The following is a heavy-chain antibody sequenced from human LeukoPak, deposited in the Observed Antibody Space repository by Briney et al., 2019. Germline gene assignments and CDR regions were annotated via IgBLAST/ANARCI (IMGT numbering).Heavy chain of an antibody. CDR1: GFTFGSYS. Sequence: PGGSLRLSCAASGFTFGSYSMNWVRQAPGKGLEWVSLIYSDGDTYYADSVKGRFIISRDDSKNTLYLQMNSLRAEDTAVYYCARGVDYWGQGTLVTVSS. V-gene: IGHV3-53*01. J-gene: IGHJ4*02. CDR3: ARGVDY. CDR2: IYSDGDT.